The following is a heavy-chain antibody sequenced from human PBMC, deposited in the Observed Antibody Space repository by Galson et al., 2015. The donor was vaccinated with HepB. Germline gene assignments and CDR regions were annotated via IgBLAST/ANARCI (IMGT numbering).Heavy chain of an antibody. D-gene: IGHD3-16*01. V-gene: IGHV3-21*01. CDR2: IDETSKSI. J-gene: IGHJ3*02. CDR1: GFTFRTYS. Sequence: SLRLSCAAPGFTFRTYSMNWVRQAPGKGLEWVSSIDETSKSIYYADSVKGRFTISRDNAKNSLYLQMNSLRAEDTAIYYCARERGEIWSEAFDIWGQGTMVTVSS. CDR3: ARERGEIWSEAFDI.